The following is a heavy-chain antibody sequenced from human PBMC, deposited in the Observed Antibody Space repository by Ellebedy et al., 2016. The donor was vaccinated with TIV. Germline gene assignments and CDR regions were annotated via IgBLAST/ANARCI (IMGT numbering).Heavy chain of an antibody. D-gene: IGHD2-21*02. CDR3: ATSQYCGGDCFLDH. V-gene: IGHV4-59*02. CDR1: GCTVRRYC. J-gene: IGHJ4*02. CDR2: VFFSGST. Sequence: SETLSLTXTVSGCTVRRYCLNWIRQPPGKGLEWIGYVFFSGSTKYNPSLKSRVTISVDTSTNQLSLKLNSVTAADTAVYYCATSQYCGGDCFLDHWGQGTLVTVAS.